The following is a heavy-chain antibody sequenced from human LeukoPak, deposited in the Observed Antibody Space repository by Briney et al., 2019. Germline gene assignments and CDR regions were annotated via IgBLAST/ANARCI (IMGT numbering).Heavy chain of an antibody. CDR2: ISYDGSNK. J-gene: IGHJ6*02. CDR1: GFPFSSYA. Sequence: GGSLRLSCAASGFPFSSYAMHWVRQAPGKGLEWVAVISYDGSNKYYADSVKGRFTISRDNSKNTLYLQMNSLRAEDTAVYYCARASDGMDVWGQGTTVTVSS. V-gene: IGHV3-30-3*01. CDR3: ARASDGMDV.